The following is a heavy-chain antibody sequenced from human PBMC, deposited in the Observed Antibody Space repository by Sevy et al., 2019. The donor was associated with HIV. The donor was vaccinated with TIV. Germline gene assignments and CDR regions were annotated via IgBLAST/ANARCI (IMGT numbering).Heavy chain of an antibody. CDR3: ARARYCSSTSCYGYYYYYMDV. J-gene: IGHJ6*03. Sequence: ASVKVSCKASGYTFTSYDINWVRQATGQGLEWMGWMNPNSGNTGYAQKFQGRVTMTRNTSISTAYMELSSLRSEDTVVYYCARARYCSSTSCYGYYYYYMDVWGKGTTVTVSS. V-gene: IGHV1-8*01. D-gene: IGHD2-2*01. CDR2: MNPNSGNT. CDR1: GYTFTSYD.